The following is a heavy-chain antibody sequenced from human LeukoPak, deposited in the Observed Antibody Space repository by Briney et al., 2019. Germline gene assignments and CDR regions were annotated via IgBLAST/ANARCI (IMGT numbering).Heavy chain of an antibody. D-gene: IGHD6-19*01. CDR1: GGTFSSYA. CDR3: ARVRIAVAGMEED. CDR2: ISAYNGNT. J-gene: IGHJ4*02. Sequence: VASVKVSCKASGGTFSSYAISWVRQAPGQGLEWMGWISAYNGNTNYAQKLQGRVTMTTDTSTSTAYMELRSLRSDDTAVYYCARVRIAVAGMEEDWGQGTLVTVSS. V-gene: IGHV1-18*01.